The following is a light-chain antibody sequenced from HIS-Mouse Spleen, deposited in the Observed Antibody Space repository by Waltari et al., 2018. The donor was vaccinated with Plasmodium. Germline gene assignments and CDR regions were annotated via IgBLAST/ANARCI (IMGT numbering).Light chain of an antibody. Sequence: QSALTQPASVSGSPGQSITILCPGTSSDVGSYKLVSGYKQHPGKAPKRMIYEGSKRPSGVSNRFSGSKSGNTASLTISGLQAEDEADYYCCSYAGSSTYVFGTGTKVTVL. J-gene: IGLJ1*01. V-gene: IGLV2-23*01. CDR1: SSDVGSYKL. CDR2: EGS. CDR3: CSYAGSSTYV.